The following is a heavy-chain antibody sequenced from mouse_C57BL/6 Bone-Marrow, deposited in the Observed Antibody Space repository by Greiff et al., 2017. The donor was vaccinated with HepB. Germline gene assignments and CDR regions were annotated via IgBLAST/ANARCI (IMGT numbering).Heavy chain of an antibody. CDR1: GYTFTDYE. CDR2: IDPETGGT. V-gene: IGHV1-15*01. CDR3: TRRGYDSLDY. D-gene: IGHD2-4*01. J-gene: IGHJ2*01. Sequence: QVQLQQSGAELVRPGASVTLSCKASGYTFTDYEMHWVKQTPVHGLEWIGAIDPETGGTAYNQKFKGKAILTADKSSSTAYMELRSLTSEDSAVYYCTRRGYDSLDYWGQGTTLTVSS.